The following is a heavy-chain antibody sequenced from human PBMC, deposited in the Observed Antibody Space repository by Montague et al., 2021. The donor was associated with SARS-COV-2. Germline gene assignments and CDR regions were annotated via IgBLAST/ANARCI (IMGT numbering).Heavy chain of an antibody. CDR1: GGSIITGSNFY. J-gene: IGHJ5*02. Sequence: TLSLTCAVSGGSIITGSNFYWGWIRQSAGKGLEWIGRIHSSGGTNYNPTLKSRLTMSVDSPATQFSLKLTSVTAADTAGSNCARDYCDGTGLNWFDLWGQGLLVTVSS. D-gene: IGHD2/OR15-2a*01. CDR3: ARDYCDGTGLNWFDL. CDR2: IHSSGGT. V-gene: IGHV4-61*02.